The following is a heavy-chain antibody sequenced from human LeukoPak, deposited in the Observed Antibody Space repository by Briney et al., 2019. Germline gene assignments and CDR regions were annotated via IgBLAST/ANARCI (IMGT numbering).Heavy chain of an antibody. J-gene: IGHJ4*02. V-gene: IGHV1-46*01. CDR1: GYTFTNYF. D-gene: IGHD2-21*01. CDR2: INPSGGST. CDR3: ARGFLAYYFDR. Sequence: ASVKVSCKASGYTFTNYFIHWVRQAPGQGLEWMGIINPSGGSTSYAQKFQGRITMTRDMSTSTGYMELSSLRSEDTAVYYCARGFLAYYFDRWGQGTLVTVSS.